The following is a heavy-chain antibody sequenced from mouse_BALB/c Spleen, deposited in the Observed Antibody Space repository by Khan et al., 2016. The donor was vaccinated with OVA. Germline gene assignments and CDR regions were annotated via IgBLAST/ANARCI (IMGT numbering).Heavy chain of an antibody. J-gene: IGHJ3*01. V-gene: IGHV5-6*01. Sequence: EVQLVESGGDLVKPGGSLKLSCAASGFTFSSYSMSWVRQTPDKRLEWVASIRIGGDYTYYPDSVKGRFTISRDNSTNTLYLQMSDLKSEDTAMYYGAEHLSGSFACWGQGTLVTVSA. CDR3: AEHLSGSFAC. CDR1: GFTFSSYS. D-gene: IGHD1-3*01. CDR2: IRIGGDYT.